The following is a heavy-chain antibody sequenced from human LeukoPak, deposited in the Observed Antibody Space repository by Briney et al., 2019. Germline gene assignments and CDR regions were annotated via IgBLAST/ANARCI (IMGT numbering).Heavy chain of an antibody. V-gene: IGHV1-18*01. J-gene: IGHJ5*02. Sequence: ASVKVSCKASGYTFTSYGISWVRQAPGQGLEWMVWISAYNGNTNYAQKLQGRVTMTTDTSTSTAYMELRSLRSDDTAVYYCARSLTVVVAAARFDPWGQGTLVTVSS. D-gene: IGHD2-15*01. CDR1: GYTFTSYG. CDR3: ARSLTVVVAAARFDP. CDR2: ISAYNGNT.